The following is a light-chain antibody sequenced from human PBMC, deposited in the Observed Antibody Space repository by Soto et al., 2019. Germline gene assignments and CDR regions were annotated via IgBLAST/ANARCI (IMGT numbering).Light chain of an antibody. V-gene: IGKV3-15*01. J-gene: IGKJ1*01. CDR2: GAS. CDR3: QQYNSWPRT. CDR1: YGVNTN. Sequence: EIVLTQAPATLSVSPGERATLSCRASYGVNTNLGWYQQKPGQAPQLLIYGASTRATGVPARLNGSGSGTEFTLTITSRQSEDFATYSCQQYNSWPRTFGHGTKV.